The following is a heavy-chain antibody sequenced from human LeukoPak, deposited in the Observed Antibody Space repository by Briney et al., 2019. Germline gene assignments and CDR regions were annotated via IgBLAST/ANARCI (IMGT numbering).Heavy chain of an antibody. Sequence: GGSLRVSCAASEFPLWNYWMTWVRRAPGRGLEWVANVNQGGSYKYYVDFVRGRFTISRDNAKNDVYLQMDSLRVEDSAVYYCARGEPHCSTSTCSRRRMDAWGQGTTVTVSS. CDR3: ARGEPHCSTSTCSRRRMDA. D-gene: IGHD2-2*01. CDR2: VNQGGSYK. V-gene: IGHV3-7*01. J-gene: IGHJ6*02. CDR1: EFPLWNYW.